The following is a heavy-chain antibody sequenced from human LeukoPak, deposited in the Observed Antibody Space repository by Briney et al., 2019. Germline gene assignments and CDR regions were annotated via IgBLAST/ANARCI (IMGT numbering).Heavy chain of an antibody. J-gene: IGHJ4*02. CDR3: ARDTYSSSSIDS. D-gene: IGHD6-6*01. CDR2: IYYSGST. V-gene: IGHV4-59*12. CDR1: GGSISSYY. Sequence: SETLSLTCTVSGGSISSYYWSWIRQPPGKGLEWIGYIYYSGSTNYNPSLQSRVTISVDRSKNQFSLKLTSVTAADTAVYFCARDTYSSSSIDSWGQGTLVTVSS.